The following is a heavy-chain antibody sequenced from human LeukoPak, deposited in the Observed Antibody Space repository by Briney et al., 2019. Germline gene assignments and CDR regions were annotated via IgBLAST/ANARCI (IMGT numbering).Heavy chain of an antibody. Sequence: PGGSLRLSCAASGFIFTNYAMSWVRQAPEKGLEWISAISVDGDYIYYADSVKGRFTVSRDNSISTLYLQMSSLRGEDTAVYYRAGHLARHYGASANWFDPWGQGTLVAVSS. CDR2: ISVDGDYI. V-gene: IGHV3-23*01. J-gene: IGHJ5*02. CDR1: GFIFTNYA. CDR3: AGHLARHYGASANWFDP. D-gene: IGHD4-17*01.